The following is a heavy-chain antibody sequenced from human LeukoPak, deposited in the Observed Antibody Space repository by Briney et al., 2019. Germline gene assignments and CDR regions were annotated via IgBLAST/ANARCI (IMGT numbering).Heavy chain of an antibody. Sequence: SETLSLTCTVSGGSVRRGNYYWSWIRQPAGRGLEWIGRIYINGNTNYNPSLKRLVTMSVDTSKNQFSLRLNSVTAADTAVYYCAREIRSSIWDYWGQGTLVTVSS. CDR3: AREIRSSIWDY. D-gene: IGHD6-13*01. V-gene: IGHV4-61*02. J-gene: IGHJ4*02. CDR1: GGSVRRGNYY. CDR2: IYINGNT.